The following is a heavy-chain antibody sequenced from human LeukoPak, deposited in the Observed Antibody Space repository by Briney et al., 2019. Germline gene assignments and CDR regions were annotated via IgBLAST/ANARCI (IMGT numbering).Heavy chain of an antibody. D-gene: IGHD2/OR15-2a*01. CDR2: INHSGST. Sequence: SETLSLTCAVYGGSFSGYYYNWIRQPPGKGLEWIGEINHSGSTNYNPSLKSRVTISVDTSKNQFSLKLSSVTAADTAVYYCARALNGYFYAFDSWGQGTLVTVSS. CDR1: GGSFSGYY. V-gene: IGHV4-34*01. J-gene: IGHJ4*02. CDR3: ARALNGYFYAFDS.